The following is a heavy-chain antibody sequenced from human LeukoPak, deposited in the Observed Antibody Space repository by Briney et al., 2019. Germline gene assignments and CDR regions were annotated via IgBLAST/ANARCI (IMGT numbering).Heavy chain of an antibody. J-gene: IGHJ4*02. CDR1: GFTFSSYG. V-gene: IGHV3-30*02. Sequence: TGGSLRLSCAASGFTFSSYGMHWVRQAPGKGLEWVAFTRYDGSNKYYADSVKGRFTISRDNSKNTLYLQMNSLRAEDTAVYYCAKDRGPGWPYYFDYWGQGTLVTVSS. D-gene: IGHD3-10*01. CDR2: TRYDGSNK. CDR3: AKDRGPGWPYYFDY.